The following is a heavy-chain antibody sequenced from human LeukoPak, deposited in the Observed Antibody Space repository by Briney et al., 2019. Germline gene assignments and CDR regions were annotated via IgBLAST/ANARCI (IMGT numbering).Heavy chain of an antibody. CDR2: INHSGST. Sequence: PSETLSLTCAVYGGSFSGYYWSWIRQPPGKGLEWIGEINHSGSTNYNPSLKSRVTISVDTSKNQFSPKLSSVTAVDTAVYYCARTALDTVTYFAYWGQGTLVTVSS. CDR1: GGSFSGYY. V-gene: IGHV4-34*01. D-gene: IGHD5-18*01. J-gene: IGHJ4*02. CDR3: ARTALDTVTYFAY.